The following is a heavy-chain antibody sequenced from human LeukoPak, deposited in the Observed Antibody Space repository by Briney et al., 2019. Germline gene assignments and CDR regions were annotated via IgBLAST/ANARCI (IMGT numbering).Heavy chain of an antibody. V-gene: IGHV4-39*01. D-gene: IGHD1-26*01. CDR2: IYYSGST. CDR1: GGSISSSSYY. CDR3: ARSVGATSNYFDY. Sequence: SETLSLTCTVSGGSISSSSYYWGWIRQPPGKGLEWIGSIYYSGSTYYNPSLKSRVTIPVDTSKNQFSLKLSSVTAADTAVYYCARSVGATSNYFDYWGQGTLVTVSS. J-gene: IGHJ4*02.